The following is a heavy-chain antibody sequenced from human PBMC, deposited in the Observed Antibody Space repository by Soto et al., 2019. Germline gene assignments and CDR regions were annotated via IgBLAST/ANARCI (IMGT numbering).Heavy chain of an antibody. CDR2: IKQDGSEK. D-gene: IGHD2-2*01. V-gene: IGHV3-7*03. CDR1: GFTSSNYW. CDR3: TRGTELRYCASATCPGMDV. J-gene: IGHJ6*02. Sequence: GGSLRLSCAASGFTSSNYWISWVRHSPCKWLEWVANIKQDGSEKFYVDSVKGRFTISRDNAKNSLYLQMNSLRAEDTAVYYCTRGTELRYCASATCPGMDVWGQGTTVTVSS.